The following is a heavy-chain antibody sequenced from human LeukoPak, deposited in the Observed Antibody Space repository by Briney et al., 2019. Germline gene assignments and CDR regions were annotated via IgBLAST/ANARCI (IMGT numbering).Heavy chain of an antibody. D-gene: IGHD6-6*01. CDR3: VRGGTGSSVFGY. V-gene: IGHV3-74*01. CDR1: GFTFSDYW. CDR2: IRGDGTVT. Sequence: GGSLRLSCAASGFTFSDYWMHWVRQAPGKGVVWVSRIRGDGTVTNYADSVKGRFTISRDNAKNTLFPQVDSLRGDDTAVYYCVRGGTGSSVFGYWGQGTLVTVSS. J-gene: IGHJ4*02.